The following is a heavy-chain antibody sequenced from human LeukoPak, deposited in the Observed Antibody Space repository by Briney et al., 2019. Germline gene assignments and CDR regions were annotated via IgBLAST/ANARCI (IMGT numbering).Heavy chain of an antibody. V-gene: IGHV1-69*05. Sequence: SVKVSCKASGGTFSSYAISWVRQAPGQGLEWMGGIIPIFGTANYAQKFQGRVTITTDESTSTAYMELSSLRSEDTAVYYCARHPLNYGDLYFDYWGQGTLVTVSS. CDR1: GGTFSSYA. J-gene: IGHJ4*02. D-gene: IGHD4-17*01. CDR3: ARHPLNYGDLYFDY. CDR2: IIPIFGTA.